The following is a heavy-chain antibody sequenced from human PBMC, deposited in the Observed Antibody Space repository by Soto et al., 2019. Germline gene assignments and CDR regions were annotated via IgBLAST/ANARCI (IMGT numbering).Heavy chain of an antibody. CDR2: IYYSGST. CDR1: GGSVSSGSYY. Sequence: PSETLSLTCTVSGGSVSSGSYYWSWIRQPPGKGLEWIGYIYYSGSTNYNPSLKSRVTISVDTSKNQFSLKLSSVTAADTAVYYCAREKLSGTYYYDQNFDYWGQGTLVTVSS. J-gene: IGHJ4*02. CDR3: AREKLSGTYYYDQNFDY. V-gene: IGHV4-61*01. D-gene: IGHD3-22*01.